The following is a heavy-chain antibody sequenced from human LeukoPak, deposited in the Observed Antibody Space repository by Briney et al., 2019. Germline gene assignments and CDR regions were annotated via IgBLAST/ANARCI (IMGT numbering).Heavy chain of an antibody. Sequence: PGGSLRLSCAASGFTFSRYSMNWVRQAPGKGLEWVSSMSVSSGLIYYADSVKGRFTVSRDNAKNSLYLQMNRLRAEDTAVYYCARDFEYSSSGAGYWGQGTLVAVSS. CDR3: ARDFEYSSSGAGY. J-gene: IGHJ4*02. CDR2: MSVSSGLI. V-gene: IGHV3-21*01. D-gene: IGHD6-6*01. CDR1: GFTFSRYS.